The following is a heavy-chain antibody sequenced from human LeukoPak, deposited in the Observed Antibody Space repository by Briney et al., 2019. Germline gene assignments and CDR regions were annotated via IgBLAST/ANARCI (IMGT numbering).Heavy chain of an antibody. CDR3: AKGRRDTTVIRYYYYYMDV. CDR2: ISGSGGST. V-gene: IGHV3-23*01. Sequence: PGESLRLSCAASGFTFSSYAMSWVRQAPGKGLEWVSAISGSGGSTYYADSVKGRFTISRDNSKNTLYLQMNSLRAEDTAVYYCAKGRRDTTVIRYYYYYMDVWGKGTTVTVSS. CDR1: GFTFSSYA. D-gene: IGHD1-1*01. J-gene: IGHJ6*03.